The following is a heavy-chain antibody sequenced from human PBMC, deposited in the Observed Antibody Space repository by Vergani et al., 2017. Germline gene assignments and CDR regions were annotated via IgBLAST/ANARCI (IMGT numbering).Heavy chain of an antibody. J-gene: IGHJ5*02. CDR1: CGSFSGYY. V-gene: IGHV4-34*01. CDR3: GRYLAVAGTEGGHKYNWCDP. Sequence: QVQLQQWGAGRLKPSETLSLTCAVYCGSFSGYYWSWIRQPPGKGLEWIGEINHSGSTNYNPSLKSRVTISVDTSKNQFCLKRSSVTAAETAVYYCGRYLAVAGTEGGHKYNWCDPWGKGTLVTVS. D-gene: IGHD6-13*01. CDR2: INHSGST.